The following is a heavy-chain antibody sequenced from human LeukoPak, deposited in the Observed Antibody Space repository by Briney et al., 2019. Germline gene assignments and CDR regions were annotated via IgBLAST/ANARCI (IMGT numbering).Heavy chain of an antibody. CDR2: ISDYIGNT. J-gene: IGHJ4*02. CDR1: GYTFTSYG. D-gene: IGHD3-22*01. V-gene: IGHV1-18*01. Sequence: ASVKVSCKASGYTFTSYGISWVRQAPGQGLEWMGWISDYIGNTNYAQKLQGRVTMTTDTSTSTAYMELRSLRSDDTAVYYCARDRLTPPDSSGYYYVEPYFDYWGQGTLVTVSS. CDR3: ARDRLTPPDSSGYYYVEPYFDY.